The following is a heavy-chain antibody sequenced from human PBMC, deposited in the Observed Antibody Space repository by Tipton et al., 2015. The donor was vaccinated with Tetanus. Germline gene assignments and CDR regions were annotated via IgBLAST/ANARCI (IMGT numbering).Heavy chain of an antibody. CDR2: IHYRGTT. D-gene: IGHD3-10*01. V-gene: IGHV4-31*03. Sequence: TLSLTCTISGDSMSGEFDYWSWIRHLPGKGLEWIGYIHYRGTTLFNPSLKRRLTMSVDTSQNQFSLKLRSAAAADTAIYFCARGAPYRFGSESLSPWFAPWGQGMLVTVSS. CDR1: GDSMSGEFDY. CDR3: ARGAPYRFGSESLSPWFAP. J-gene: IGHJ5*02.